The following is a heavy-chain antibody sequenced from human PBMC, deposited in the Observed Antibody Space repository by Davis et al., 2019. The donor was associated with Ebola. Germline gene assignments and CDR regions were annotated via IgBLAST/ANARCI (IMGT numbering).Heavy chain of an antibody. CDR3: ARDRRDGYNYNYYYYGMDV. Sequence: AASVKVSCKASGYGFTAYYIHWVRQAPGQGLEWMGMINPNDGRTIYAQKFQGRVTVTRDTSTTTAYMDLSSLRSEDTAVYYCARDRRDGYNYNYYYYGMDVWGQGTTVTVSS. D-gene: IGHD5-24*01. J-gene: IGHJ6*02. CDR2: INPNDGRT. CDR1: GYGFTAYY. V-gene: IGHV1-46*01.